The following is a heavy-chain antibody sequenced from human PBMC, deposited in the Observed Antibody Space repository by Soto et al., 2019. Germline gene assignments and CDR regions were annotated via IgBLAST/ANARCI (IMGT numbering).Heavy chain of an antibody. J-gene: IGHJ4*02. D-gene: IGHD1-26*01. V-gene: IGHV1-18*01. CDR1: GYTFTSYG. Sequence: QVQLVQSGAEVKKPGASVKVSCKASGYTFTSYGISWVRQAPGQGLEWMGWISAYNGNTNYAQKLQGRVTMTTDTSTIRAYMELRSLRSDVTAVYYCAGDKGWEPTDYWGQGTLVSVSS. CDR2: ISAYNGNT. CDR3: AGDKGWEPTDY.